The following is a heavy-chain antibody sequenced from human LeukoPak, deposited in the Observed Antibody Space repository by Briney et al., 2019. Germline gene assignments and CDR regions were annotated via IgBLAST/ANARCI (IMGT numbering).Heavy chain of an antibody. V-gene: IGHV3-23*01. Sequence: GGSLRLSCAASGFTLINYAMSWVRRAPGKGLEWVSTISGGADSTYYADSVKGRFTISSDNSKNTLYLQMNSLRAEDTALYYCANSHKNAPGVFWGQGTLVTVSS. CDR3: ANSHKNAPGVF. CDR1: GFTLINYA. CDR2: ISGGADST. J-gene: IGHJ4*02. D-gene: IGHD3-16*01.